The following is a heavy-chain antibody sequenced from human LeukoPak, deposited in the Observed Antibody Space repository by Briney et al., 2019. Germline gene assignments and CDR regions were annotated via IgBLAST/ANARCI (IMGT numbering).Heavy chain of an antibody. CDR2: IYHSGST. V-gene: IGHV4-4*02. CDR1: GGSISSSNW. D-gene: IGHD2-2*01. J-gene: IGHJ5*02. Sequence: SETLSLTCAVPGGSISSSNWWSWVRQPPGKGLEWIGEIYHSGSTNYNPSLKSRVTISVDKSKNQFSLKLSSVTAADTAVYYCARVADCSSTSCYAGWGPDWFDPWGQGTLVTVSS. CDR3: ARVADCSSTSCYAGWGPDWFDP.